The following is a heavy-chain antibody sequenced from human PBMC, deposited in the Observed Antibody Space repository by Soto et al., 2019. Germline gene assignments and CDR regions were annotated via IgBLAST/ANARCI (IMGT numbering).Heavy chain of an antibody. CDR3: ARYLVVGYTYYGMDV. CDR2: SRDKVRSHRT. CDR1: GFTCSDHY. D-gene: IGHD2-15*01. Sequence: EVQLVASGGGLVQPGGSLRLSCAASGFTCSDHYMDWVRQAPGKGLEWVGRSRDKVRSHRTEFAASVKGRFTISRDDSKNSVYLEMNSLKTEDTAVYYCARYLVVGYTYYGMDVWGQGTTVTVSS. V-gene: IGHV3-72*01. J-gene: IGHJ6*02.